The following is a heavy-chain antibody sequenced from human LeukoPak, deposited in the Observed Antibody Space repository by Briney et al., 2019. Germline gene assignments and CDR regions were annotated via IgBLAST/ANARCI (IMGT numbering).Heavy chain of an antibody. CDR2: IYTSGST. CDR3: ASGYCSSTSCHPPYYGMDV. D-gene: IGHD2-2*01. V-gene: IGHV4-61*02. J-gene: IGHJ6*02. CDR1: GGSISSASYY. Sequence: SETLSLTCTVSGGSISSASYYWSWIRQPAGKGLEWIGRIYTSGSTNYNPSLKSRVTISVDTSKNQFSLKLSSVTAADTAVYYCASGYCSSTSCHPPYYGMDVWGQGTTVTVSS.